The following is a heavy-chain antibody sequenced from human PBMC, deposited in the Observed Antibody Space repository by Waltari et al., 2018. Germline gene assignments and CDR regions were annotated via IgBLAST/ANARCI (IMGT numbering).Heavy chain of an antibody. CDR1: GYTFTDYY. V-gene: IGHV1-69-2*01. CDR2: VDPEEGET. J-gene: IGHJ6*03. CDR3: ATVSARPQYRYYYYYYMDV. Sequence: EVQLVQSGAEVKKPGATVKISCKVSGYTFTDYYMHWVQQAPGKGLEWMGLVDPEEGETIYAEKFQGRVTITADTSTDTAYMELSSLRSEDTAVYYCATVSARPQYRYYYYYYMDVWGKGTTVTISS. D-gene: IGHD6-6*01.